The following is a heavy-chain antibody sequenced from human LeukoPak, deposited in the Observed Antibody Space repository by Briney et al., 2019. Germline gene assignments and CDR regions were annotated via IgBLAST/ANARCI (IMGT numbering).Heavy chain of an antibody. CDR1: GYSFTSYY. J-gene: IGHJ2*01. Sequence: ASVKVSCKASGYSFTSYYLHWVRQAPGQGLEWMGIINPKDGDTSSPQKFQGRVTMTGDTSTSIVYMELSSLRSDDTAIYYCARAWQDWYFDLWGRGTLVTVSS. CDR2: INPKDGDT. CDR3: ARAWQDWYFDL. V-gene: IGHV1-46*01.